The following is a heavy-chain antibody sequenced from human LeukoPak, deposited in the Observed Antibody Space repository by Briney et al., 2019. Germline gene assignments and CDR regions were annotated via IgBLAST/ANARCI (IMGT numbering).Heavy chain of an antibody. Sequence: PGGSLRLSCAASGFTFSSTWMNWVRQGPGKGLEWIGSIYHSGSTYYNPSLKSRVTISVDTSKNQFSLKLSSVTAADTAVYYCAGGYKYAYYNYYYMDVWGKGTTVTVSS. V-gene: IGHV4-4*02. CDR2: IYHSGST. CDR1: GFTFSSTW. J-gene: IGHJ6*03. D-gene: IGHD5-24*01. CDR3: AGGYKYAYYNYYYMDV.